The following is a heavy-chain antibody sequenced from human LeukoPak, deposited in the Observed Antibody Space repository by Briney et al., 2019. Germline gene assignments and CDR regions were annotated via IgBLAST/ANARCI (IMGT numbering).Heavy chain of an antibody. J-gene: IGHJ4*02. V-gene: IGHV1-2*06. CDR3: ARSPYSYGFTSDY. CDR1: GYTFTGYY. D-gene: IGHD5-18*01. Sequence: ASVKVSCKASGYTFTGYYLHWVRQAPGQGPEWMGRINPNSGGTNYAQKFQGRVTMTRDTSINTAYMELSRLRSDDTAVYYCARSPYSYGFTSDYWGQGTLVTVSS. CDR2: INPNSGGT.